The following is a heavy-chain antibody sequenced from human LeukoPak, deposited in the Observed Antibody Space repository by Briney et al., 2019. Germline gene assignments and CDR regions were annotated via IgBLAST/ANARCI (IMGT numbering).Heavy chain of an antibody. CDR3: ARHSSSHYDY. CDR2: MHPDSGNT. CDR1: GYTFTSYD. J-gene: IGHJ4*02. Sequence: ASVKVSCKASGYTFTSYDINWVRQATGQGLEWIGWMHPDSGNTGYARKFQGRVTITRNTSISTAYMELSSLRSEDTAVYYCARHSSSHYDYWGQGTLVTVSS. D-gene: IGHD6-13*01. V-gene: IGHV1-8*03.